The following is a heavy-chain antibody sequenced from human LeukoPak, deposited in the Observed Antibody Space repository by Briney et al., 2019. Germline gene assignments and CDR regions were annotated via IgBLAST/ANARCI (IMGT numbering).Heavy chain of an antibody. Sequence: SETLSLTCAVYGGSFGGYYWSWIRQPPGKGLEWIGEIDHSGSTNYNPSLKSRVTISVDTSKNQFSLKLSSVTAADTSVYYCARHVGLVRHFDFWGQGTLVTVSS. V-gene: IGHV4-34*01. CDR1: GGSFGGYY. CDR3: ARHVGLVRHFDF. J-gene: IGHJ4*02. D-gene: IGHD6-19*01. CDR2: IDHSGST.